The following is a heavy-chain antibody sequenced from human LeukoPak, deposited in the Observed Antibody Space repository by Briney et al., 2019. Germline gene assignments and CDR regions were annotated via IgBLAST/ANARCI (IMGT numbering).Heavy chain of an antibody. V-gene: IGHV3-9*01. CDR3: AKGHIAVAGTPYFDY. CDR2: ITWKSGSI. D-gene: IGHD6-19*01. CDR1: GFTFSSHW. J-gene: IGHJ4*02. Sequence: PGGSLRLSCADSGFTFSSHWMSWVRQAPGKGLEWVSGITWKSGSIGYADSVKGRFTISRDNAKNSLNLQMNSLRAEDTALYYCAKGHIAVAGTPYFDYWGQGTLVTVSS.